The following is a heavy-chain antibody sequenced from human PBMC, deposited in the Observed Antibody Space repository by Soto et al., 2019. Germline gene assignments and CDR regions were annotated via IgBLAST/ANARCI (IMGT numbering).Heavy chain of an antibody. Sequence: SVKVSCKTSGGSFSKYAVNWVRQAPGQGLEWMGGIIPMFATPTYAQKFQGRVTITADESTSTAYMELSSLTSEDTAVYYCARGREMATSRFYFDSGGQGTLVTVSS. CDR3: ARGREMATSRFYFDS. CDR1: GGSFSKYA. CDR2: IIPMFATP. V-gene: IGHV1-69*13. J-gene: IGHJ4*02. D-gene: IGHD5-12*01.